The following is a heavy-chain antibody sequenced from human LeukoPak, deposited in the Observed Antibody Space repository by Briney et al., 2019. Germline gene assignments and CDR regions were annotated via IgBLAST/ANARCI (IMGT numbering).Heavy chain of an antibody. V-gene: IGHV4-39*01. D-gene: IGHD2-2*01. J-gene: IGHJ4*02. Sequence: SETLSLTCTVSGGSISSSTYYWGWIRQPPGKGLEWIGSIYYSGSTYYSPSLKSRVTISVDTSKNQFSLKVSSVTAADTAVYYCARGLHSTMPYWGYWGQGTLVTVSS. CDR3: ARGLHSTMPYWGY. CDR1: GGSISSSTYY. CDR2: IYYSGST.